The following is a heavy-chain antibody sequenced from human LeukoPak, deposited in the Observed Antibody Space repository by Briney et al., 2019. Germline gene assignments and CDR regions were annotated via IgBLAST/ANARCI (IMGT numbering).Heavy chain of an antibody. V-gene: IGHV1-18*01. CDR1: GYTFTRYG. CDR2: ISAYNGNT. D-gene: IGHD3-3*01. Sequence: ASVKVSCKASGYTFTRYGISWVRQAPGQGLEWMGWISAYNGNTNYAQKLQGRVTMTTDTSTSTAYMELRSLRSDDTAVYYCARDGYYDFWSGYYGGLDYWGQGTLVTVPS. J-gene: IGHJ4*02. CDR3: ARDGYYDFWSGYYGGLDY.